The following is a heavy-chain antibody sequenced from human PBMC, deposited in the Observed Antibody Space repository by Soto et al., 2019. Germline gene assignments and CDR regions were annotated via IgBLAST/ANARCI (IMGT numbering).Heavy chain of an antibody. J-gene: IGHJ4*02. V-gene: IGHV1-18*04. CDR3: ARDLGVDYDFWSGYSAARFDY. D-gene: IGHD3-3*01. CDR2: ISAYNGNT. Sequence: ASVKVSCKASGYTFTSYGISWVRQAPGQGLEWMGWISAYNGNTNYAQKLQGRVTMTTDTPTSTAYMELRSLRSDDTAVYYCARDLGVDYDFWSGYSAARFDYWGQGTLVTVS. CDR1: GYTFTSYG.